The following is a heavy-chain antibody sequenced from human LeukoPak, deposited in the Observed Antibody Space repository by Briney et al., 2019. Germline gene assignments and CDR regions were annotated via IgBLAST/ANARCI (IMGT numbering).Heavy chain of an antibody. CDR3: ARDGDYDFWSGYYDYYYGMDV. CDR2: IKQDGSEK. CDR1: GFTFSSYW. Sequence: QPGGSLRLSGAASGFTFSSYWMSWVRQAPGKGLEWVANIKQDGSEKYYVDSVKGRFTISRDNAKNSLYLQMNSLRAEDTAVYYCARDGDYDFWSGYYDYYYGMDVWGQGTTVTVSS. V-gene: IGHV3-7*01. J-gene: IGHJ6*01. D-gene: IGHD3-3*01.